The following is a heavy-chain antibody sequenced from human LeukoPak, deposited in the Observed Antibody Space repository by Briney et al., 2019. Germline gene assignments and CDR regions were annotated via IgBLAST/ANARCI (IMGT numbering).Heavy chain of an antibody. J-gene: IGHJ4*02. CDR1: GFTFSDYY. CDR3: ARDSNYYGSGSYLDPLDY. Sequence: GGSLRLSCAASGFTFSDYYMSWIRQAPGKGLEWVSYISSSGSTIYYADSVKGRFTISRDNAKNSLYLQMSSLRAEDTAVYYCARDSNYYGSGSYLDPLDYWGQGTLVTVSS. CDR2: ISSSGSTI. D-gene: IGHD3-10*01. V-gene: IGHV3-11*01.